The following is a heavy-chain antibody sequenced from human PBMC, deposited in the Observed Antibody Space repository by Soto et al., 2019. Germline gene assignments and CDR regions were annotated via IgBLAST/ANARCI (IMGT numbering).Heavy chain of an antibody. V-gene: IGHV4-39*01. CDR2: IFHSGST. Sequence: SETLSLTCTVSGGSISSRSYYWGWIRQPPGKGLEWIGNIFHSGSTYYNSSLKSRLTISVDTSKNQFSLRLSSVTAADTAVYYCARHTDTMIRGVIKWGLIDYWGQGTLVTVSS. D-gene: IGHD3-10*01. J-gene: IGHJ4*02. CDR1: GGSISSRSYY. CDR3: ARHTDTMIRGVIKWGLIDY.